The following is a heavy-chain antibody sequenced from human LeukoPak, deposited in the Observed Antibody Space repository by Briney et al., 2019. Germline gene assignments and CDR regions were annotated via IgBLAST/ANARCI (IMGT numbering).Heavy chain of an antibody. Sequence: PGGSLRLSCAAYGFTLSSYAMHWVRQDPGKGREWEAVISYDGRNKKYAECVKGRFTISRDNSKNTLYLQMNSLRSEDTAVYYCARGRAYGSGSYLMFYYYYGMDVWGKGTTVTVSS. V-gene: IGHV3-30*04. D-gene: IGHD3-10*01. CDR2: ISYDGRNK. J-gene: IGHJ6*04. CDR1: GFTLSSYA. CDR3: ARGRAYGSGSYLMFYYYYGMDV.